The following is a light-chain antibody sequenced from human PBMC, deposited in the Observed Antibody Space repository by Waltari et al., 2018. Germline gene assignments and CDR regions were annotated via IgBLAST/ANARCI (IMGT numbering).Light chain of an antibody. Sequence: LPAYSGDKVTITCRASQTMNKWLAWYQQKPGKAPSLLIFDASSLQSGVPSRFSGSGSGTEFTLTINSLQPEDFATYYCQQTYSPPRTFGQGTKVEVK. CDR1: QTMNKW. V-gene: IGKV1-5*01. CDR2: DAS. CDR3: QQTYSPPRT. J-gene: IGKJ1*01.